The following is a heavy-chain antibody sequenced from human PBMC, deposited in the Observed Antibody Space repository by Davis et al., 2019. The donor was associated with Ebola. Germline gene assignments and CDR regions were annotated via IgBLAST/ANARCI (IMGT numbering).Heavy chain of an antibody. V-gene: IGHV4-61*01. Sequence: SETLSLTCTVSGGSVSSGSYYWSWIRQPPGKGLEWIGYIYYSGSTNYNPSLKSRVTISVDTSKNQFSLKLSSVTAADTAVYYCARDWDDPIPGSYGYRPLDYYGMDVWGKGTTVTVSS. CDR1: GGSVSSGSYY. J-gene: IGHJ6*04. D-gene: IGHD5-18*01. CDR3: ARDWDDPIPGSYGYRPLDYYGMDV. CDR2: IYYSGST.